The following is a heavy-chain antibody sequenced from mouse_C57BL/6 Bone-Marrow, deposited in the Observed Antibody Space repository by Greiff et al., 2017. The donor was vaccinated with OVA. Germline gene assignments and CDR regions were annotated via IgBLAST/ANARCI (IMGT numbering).Heavy chain of an antibody. CDR2: IYPGSGST. CDR3: ARSGFYYYGSSYGNAMDY. Sequence: VQLQQPGAELVKPGASVKMSCKASGYTFTSYWITWVKQRPGQGLEWIGDIYPGSGSTNYNEKFKSKATLTVDKPSSTAYMQLSSLTSEDSAVYYCARSGFYYYGSSYGNAMDYWGQGTSVTVSS. J-gene: IGHJ4*01. CDR1: GYTFTSYW. V-gene: IGHV1-55*01. D-gene: IGHD1-1*01.